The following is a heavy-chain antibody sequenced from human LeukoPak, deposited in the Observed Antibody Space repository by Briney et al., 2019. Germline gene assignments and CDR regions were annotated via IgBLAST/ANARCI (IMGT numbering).Heavy chain of an antibody. CDR3: ARDLIGTTRFDP. J-gene: IGHJ5*02. CDR2: ITSSSSYI. V-gene: IGHV3-21*01. CDR1: GFTFTGHN. D-gene: IGHD1-20*01. Sequence: GGSLRLSCAASGFTFTGHNMNWVRQAPGKGLEWVSFITSSSSYIYYADSVKGRFTISRDNAKNSLYLQMNSLRAEDTAVYYCARDLIGTTRFDPWGQGTLVTVSS.